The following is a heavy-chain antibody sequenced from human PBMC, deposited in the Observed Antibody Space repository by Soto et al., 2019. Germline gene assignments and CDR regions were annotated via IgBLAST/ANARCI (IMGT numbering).Heavy chain of an antibody. CDR2: VKTKAEGATT. CDR1: GFPFTTVW. Sequence: EVQLVESGGGLVKPGESLRLSCVASGFPFTTVWMNWVRQAPGKGPEWLGRVKTKAEGATTDYAVPAKGRFTILRDDSINTVYLQMTSLRIEDEALYYCTSRIRTTNDNWGQGTLVTVSS. V-gene: IGHV3-15*07. D-gene: IGHD1-1*01. J-gene: IGHJ4*02. CDR3: TSRIRTTNDN.